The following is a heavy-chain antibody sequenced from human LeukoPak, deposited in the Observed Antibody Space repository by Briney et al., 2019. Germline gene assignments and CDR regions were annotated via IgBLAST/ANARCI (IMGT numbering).Heavy chain of an antibody. V-gene: IGHV1-69*13. CDR1: GGTFSSYA. J-gene: IGHJ3*02. Sequence: SVKVSCKASGGTFSSYAISWVRQAPGQGLEWMGGIIPIFGTANYAQKFQGRVTITADESTSTAYMELSSLRSEDTAVYYCAKMVAAAGYDAFDIWGKGKMVTVSS. CDR3: AKMVAAAGYDAFDI. CDR2: IIPIFGTA. D-gene: IGHD6-13*01.